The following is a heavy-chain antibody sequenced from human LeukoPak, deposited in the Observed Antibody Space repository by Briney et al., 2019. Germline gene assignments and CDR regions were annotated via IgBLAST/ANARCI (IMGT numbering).Heavy chain of an antibody. Sequence: GGSLRLSCAASGFTFSSYAMSWVRQAPGKGLEWVSAISGSGGSTYYADSVKGRFTISRDNSKNTLYLQMNSLRAEDTAVHYCAKVAYYYDSSGYYSYWGQGTLVTVSS. J-gene: IGHJ4*02. CDR1: GFTFSSYA. D-gene: IGHD3-22*01. CDR2: ISGSGGST. CDR3: AKVAYYYDSSGYYSY. V-gene: IGHV3-23*01.